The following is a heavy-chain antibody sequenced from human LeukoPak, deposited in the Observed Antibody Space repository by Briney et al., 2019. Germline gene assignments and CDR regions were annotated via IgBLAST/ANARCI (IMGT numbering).Heavy chain of an antibody. CDR1: GYTLTELS. CDR2: FDPEDGET. J-gene: IGHJ6*02. D-gene: IGHD2-2*01. V-gene: IGHV1-24*01. CDR3: ATDPGEIVPAAKGPRGDYCYGMDV. Sequence: ASVKVSCKVSGYTLTELSMHWVRQAPGKGLEWMGGFDPEDGETIYAQKFQGRVTMTEDTSTDTAYMELNSLRSDDTAVYYCATDPGEIVPAAKGPRGDYCYGMDVWGQGTTVTASS.